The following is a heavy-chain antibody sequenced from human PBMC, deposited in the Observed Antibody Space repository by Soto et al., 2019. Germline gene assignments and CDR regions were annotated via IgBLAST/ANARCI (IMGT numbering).Heavy chain of an antibody. D-gene: IGHD3-10*01. CDR2: ISGSGGST. Sequence: PGGSLRLSCAASGFTFSSYAMSWVRQAPGKGLEWVSAISGSGGSTYYADSVKGRFTISRDNSKNTLYLQMNSLRAEDTAVYYCAKSGRAGKDLTYYYGSGSLYYYYYMDVWGKGTTVTVSS. V-gene: IGHV3-23*01. J-gene: IGHJ6*03. CDR3: AKSGRAGKDLTYYYGSGSLYYYYYMDV. CDR1: GFTFSSYA.